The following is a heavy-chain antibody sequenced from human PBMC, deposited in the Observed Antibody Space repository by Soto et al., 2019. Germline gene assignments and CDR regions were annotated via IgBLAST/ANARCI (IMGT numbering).Heavy chain of an antibody. CDR3: ARGFMTRYSSSSYGYYYYGMDV. J-gene: IGHJ6*02. V-gene: IGHV6-1*01. CDR1: GDSVSSNSAA. CDR2: TYYRSKWYN. D-gene: IGHD6-6*01. Sequence: PSQTLSLTCAISGDSVSSNSAAWNWIRQSPSRGLEWLGRTYYRSKWYNDYAVSVKSRITINPDTSKNQFSLQLNSVTPEDTAVYYCARGFMTRYSSSSYGYYYYGMDVWGQGTTVTVSS.